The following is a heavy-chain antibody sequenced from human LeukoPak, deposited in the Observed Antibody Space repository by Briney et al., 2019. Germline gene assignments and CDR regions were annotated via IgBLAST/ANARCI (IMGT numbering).Heavy chain of an antibody. V-gene: IGHV3-30*18. CDR3: AKDIILGDSSGYPEAFDY. D-gene: IGHD3-22*01. J-gene: IGHJ4*02. CDR2: ISYDGSNK. CDR1: GFTFSSYG. Sequence: GGSLRLSCAASGFTFSSYGMHWVRQAPGKGLEWVAVISYDGSNKYYAGSVKGRFTISRDNSKNTLYLQMNSLRAEDTAVYYCAKDIILGDSSGYPEAFDYWGQGTLVTVSS.